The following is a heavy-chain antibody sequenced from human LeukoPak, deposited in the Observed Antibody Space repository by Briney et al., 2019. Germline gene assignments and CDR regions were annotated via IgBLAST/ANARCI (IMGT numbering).Heavy chain of an antibody. Sequence: SGPTLVNPTQTLTLTCTFSGFSLSTSGMCVSWIRQPSGKALEWLARIDWDDDKYYSTSLKTRLTTSKDTSKNQVVLTMTNMDPVDTATYYCARILNGDYIDHWGQGTLVTVSS. CDR3: ARILNGDYIDH. D-gene: IGHD4-17*01. CDR2: IDWDDDK. J-gene: IGHJ4*02. V-gene: IGHV2-70*11. CDR1: GFSLSTSGMC.